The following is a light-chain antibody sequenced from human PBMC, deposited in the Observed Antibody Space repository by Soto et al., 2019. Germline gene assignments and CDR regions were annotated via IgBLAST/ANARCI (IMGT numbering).Light chain of an antibody. J-gene: IGLJ1*01. CDR2: DVS. V-gene: IGLV2-14*03. CDR3: SSYTTSNTRQIV. Sequence: QSVLTQPASVSGSPGQSITISCTGTSGDVGGYNYVSWYQHHPGKAPKLMIFDVSNRPSGVSNRFSGSKSGNTASLTISGLQPEDEADYYCSSYTTSNTRQIVFGTVTKVTV. CDR1: SGDVGGYNY.